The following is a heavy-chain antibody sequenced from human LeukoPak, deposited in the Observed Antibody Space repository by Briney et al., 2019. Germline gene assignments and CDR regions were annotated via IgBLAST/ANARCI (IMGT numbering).Heavy chain of an antibody. CDR1: GGTFSSYA. CDR3: ARDRRGYSYVSDY. CDR2: IFPIFGIA. J-gene: IGHJ4*02. Sequence: SVKVSCKGSGGTFSSYAISLVRQAPGPGLEWMGRIFPIFGIANYAQKVQGRVTITADKSTSTAYMELSSLRSEDTAVYYCARDRRGYSYVSDYWGQGTLVTVSS. D-gene: IGHD5-18*01. V-gene: IGHV1-69*04.